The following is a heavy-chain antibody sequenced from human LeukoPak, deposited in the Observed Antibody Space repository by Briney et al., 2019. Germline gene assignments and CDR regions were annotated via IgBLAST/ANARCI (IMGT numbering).Heavy chain of an antibody. D-gene: IGHD3-16*01. J-gene: IGHJ4*02. CDR2: ISPNSGGT. Sequence: ASVKVSCKASGYTFTGYYMHRVRQAPGQGLEWLGRISPNSGGTNYAQKFQGRVTMTRDTSVSTAYMELSRLRSDDTAVYYCARRKGEPNIFDSWGQGTLVTVSS. V-gene: IGHV1-2*06. CDR3: ARRKGEPNIFDS. CDR1: GYTFTGYY.